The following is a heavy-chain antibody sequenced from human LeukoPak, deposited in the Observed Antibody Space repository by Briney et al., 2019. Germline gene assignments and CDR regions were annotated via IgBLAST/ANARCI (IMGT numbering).Heavy chain of an antibody. CDR1: GFTFSSYA. CDR2: IGAGGTFT. V-gene: IGHV3-23*01. CDR3: AKGGCSSTTCYLANP. D-gene: IGHD2-2*01. Sequence: GGSLRLSCTASGFTFSSYAMNWVRQAPGKGLEWVSGIGAGGTFTYYADSVKGRFTISRDNSKNTLYLQMNSLTAEDTALYYCAKGGCSSTTCYLANPWGQGTLVTVSS. J-gene: IGHJ5*02.